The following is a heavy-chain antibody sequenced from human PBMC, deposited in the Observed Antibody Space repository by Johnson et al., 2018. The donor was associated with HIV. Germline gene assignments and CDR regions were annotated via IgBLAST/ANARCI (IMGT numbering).Heavy chain of an antibody. J-gene: IGHJ3*02. Sequence: VQLVESGGGVIQPGGSLRLSCAASGFTVSSNYMSWVRQAPGKGLEWVAVIYSGGSTYYADSVKGRFTISRDNSKNTLYLQMNSLRAEDTAVYYCASHRDVAPGEGVAFDIWGQGTMVTVSS. CDR3: ASHRDVAPGEGVAFDI. V-gene: IGHV3-66*03. CDR2: IYSGGST. CDR1: GFTVSSNY. D-gene: IGHD4-17*01.